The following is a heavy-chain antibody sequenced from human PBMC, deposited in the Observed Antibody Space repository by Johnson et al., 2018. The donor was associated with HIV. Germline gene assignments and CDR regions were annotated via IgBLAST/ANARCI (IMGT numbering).Heavy chain of an antibody. D-gene: IGHD3-22*01. CDR2: INCNGGST. J-gene: IGHJ3*02. V-gene: IGHV3-20*04. CDR1: GFTFDDYG. Sequence: VQLVESGGGLVKPGGSLRLSCAASGFTFDDYGMSWVRQGPGKGLELVSGINCNGGSTGYADSVKGRFTISSDNAKNSLYLQMNSLRAEDTALYYCARSYYDSSGYYHDAFDIWGQGTMVTVSS. CDR3: ARSYYDSSGYYHDAFDI.